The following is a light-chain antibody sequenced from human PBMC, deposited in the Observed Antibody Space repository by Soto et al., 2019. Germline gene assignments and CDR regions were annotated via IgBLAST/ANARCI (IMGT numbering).Light chain of an antibody. Sequence: QSALTQPASVCGSPGQSITISCTGTSSDVGGYNYVSWYQQHPGKVPKLMIYEVSNRPSGVYNRFSGSKSGNTASLTISGLQAEDEADYYCSSYTSSSTYVFGTGTKVTVL. CDR1: SSDVGGYNY. CDR3: SSYTSSSTYV. V-gene: IGLV2-14*01. J-gene: IGLJ1*01. CDR2: EVS.